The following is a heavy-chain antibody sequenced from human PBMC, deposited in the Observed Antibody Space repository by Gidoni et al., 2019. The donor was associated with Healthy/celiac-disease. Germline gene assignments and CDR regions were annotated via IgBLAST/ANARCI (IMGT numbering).Heavy chain of an antibody. CDR2: IYYSGST. CDR3: ARRAHGEYYFDY. Sequence: HLQLQESGPGLVKPSETLSLTCTVSGGSLSSSSYYWGWIRPPPGKGLEWIGSIYYSGSTYYNPSLKSRVTISVDTSKNQFSLKLSSVTAADTAVYYCARRAHGEYYFDYWGQGTLVTVSS. V-gene: IGHV4-39*01. J-gene: IGHJ4*02. CDR1: GGSLSSSSYY.